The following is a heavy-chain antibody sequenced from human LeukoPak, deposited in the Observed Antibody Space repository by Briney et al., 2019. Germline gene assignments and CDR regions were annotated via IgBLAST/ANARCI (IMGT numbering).Heavy chain of an antibody. CDR1: GGSISGYY. V-gene: IGHV4-59*01. Sequence: SETLSLTCTVSGGSISGYYWSWIRQPPGKGLEWIGYIYYSGSTNYNPSLKSRVTISVDTSKNQFSLKLSSVTAADTAVYYCARGGATRVAVAATGYFQHWGQGTLVTVSS. D-gene: IGHD6-19*01. CDR3: ARGGATRVAVAATGYFQH. CDR2: IYYSGST. J-gene: IGHJ1*01.